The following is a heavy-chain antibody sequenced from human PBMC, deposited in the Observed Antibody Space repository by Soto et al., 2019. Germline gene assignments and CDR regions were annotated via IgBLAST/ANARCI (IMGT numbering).Heavy chain of an antibody. Sequence: ASAKVSCKVSGYYVTRYYIHWVRQGPGQGLEWMGIINPTGGGRTKYAQKFQGRVTVTSDRSTSTVYMELTSLRSDDTAVYYCATVGDNDGDPHLDYDYYGMDVWGKGTMVTVSS. V-gene: IGHV1-46*01. J-gene: IGHJ6*04. CDR3: ATVGDNDGDPHLDYDYYGMDV. D-gene: IGHD1-1*01. CDR2: INPTGGGRT. CDR1: GYYVTRYY.